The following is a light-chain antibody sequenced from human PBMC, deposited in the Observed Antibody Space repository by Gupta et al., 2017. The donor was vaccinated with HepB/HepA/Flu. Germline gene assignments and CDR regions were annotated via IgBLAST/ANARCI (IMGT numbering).Light chain of an antibody. J-gene: IGLJ1*01. Sequence: QSALTQPRSVSGPPGQSVTISCTGTSSDVGGYNYVSWYQQHPGKAPKLMIYDVSKRPSGVPDRFFGSKSGNTASLTISGLQAEDEADYYCCSYAGSDTYVFGTGTKVTVL. V-gene: IGLV2-11*01. CDR1: SSDVGGYNY. CDR2: DVS. CDR3: CSYAGSDTYV.